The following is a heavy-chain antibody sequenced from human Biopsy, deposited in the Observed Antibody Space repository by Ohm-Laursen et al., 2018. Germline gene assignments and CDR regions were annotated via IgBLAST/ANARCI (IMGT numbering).Heavy chain of an antibody. Sequence: SETPSLTCTVSGGSISNNNYYWGWIRQPPGKGLEWIGSIFYRGSTHYKPSPKSRVNISVDTSKNQFSLKLNSVTAADTAVYYCARDYDTSGYYYVSWGQGTLVTVSS. J-gene: IGHJ5*02. D-gene: IGHD3-22*01. CDR3: ARDYDTSGYYYVS. V-gene: IGHV4-39*01. CDR2: IFYRGST. CDR1: GGSISNNNYY.